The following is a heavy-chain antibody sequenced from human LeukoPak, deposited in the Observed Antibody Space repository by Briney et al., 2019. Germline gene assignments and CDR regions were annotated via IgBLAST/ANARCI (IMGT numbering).Heavy chain of an antibody. CDR1: GFTFSSYA. Sequence: GGSLRLSCAASGFTFSSYAMYWVRQAPGKGLEWVAVILYDGSNKNCADSVKGRFTISRDNSKNTLYLQMNSLRAEDTAVYYCARDRGSSGWDYWGQGTLVTVSS. J-gene: IGHJ4*02. V-gene: IGHV3-30*04. CDR3: ARDRGSSGWDY. CDR2: ILYDGSNK. D-gene: IGHD6-19*01.